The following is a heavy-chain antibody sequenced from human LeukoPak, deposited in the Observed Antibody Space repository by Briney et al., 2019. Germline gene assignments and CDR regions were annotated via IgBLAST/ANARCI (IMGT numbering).Heavy chain of an antibody. D-gene: IGHD3-22*01. CDR3: ASRVRYYDSSGFFS. V-gene: IGHV4-34*01. J-gene: IGHJ4*02. Sequence: PSETLSLTCAVYGGSFSGYYWSWIRQPPGKGLEWIGEINHSGSTNYNPSLKSRVTISVDTSKNQLSLKLSSVTAADTAVYYCASRVRYYDSSGFFSWGQGTLVTVSS. CDR2: INHSGST. CDR1: GGSFSGYY.